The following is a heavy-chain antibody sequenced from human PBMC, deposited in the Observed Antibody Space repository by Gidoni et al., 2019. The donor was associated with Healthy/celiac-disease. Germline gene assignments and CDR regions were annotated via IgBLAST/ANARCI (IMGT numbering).Heavy chain of an antibody. D-gene: IGHD6-13*01. Sequence: VQLVQSGAEVKKPGSSVRVPCKASGGIFSSYAISWVRQAPGQGIEWMGGSIPIFGTANYAQKFQGRVTMTADKSTGTAYMELSSLRSEDTAVYYCARISPDSSSWYYWGQGTLVTVSS. V-gene: IGHV1-69*06. CDR1: GGIFSSYA. CDR2: SIPIFGTA. J-gene: IGHJ4*02. CDR3: ARISPDSSSWYY.